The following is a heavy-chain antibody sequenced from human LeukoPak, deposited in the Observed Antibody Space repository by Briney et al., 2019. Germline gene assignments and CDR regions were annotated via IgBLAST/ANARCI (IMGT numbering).Heavy chain of an antibody. CDR2: IKEDGSET. CDR1: GFTFSRYW. J-gene: IGHJ4*02. V-gene: IGHV3-7*01. Sequence: GGSLRLSCAASGFTFSRYWMSWVRQAPGKGLEWVANIKEDGSETHYVDSAKGRFTISRDNAKTSIYLQMNRLRAEDTAAYFCARVEGSRSCPDYWGQGTLVTVSS. D-gene: IGHD6-13*01. CDR3: ARVEGSRSCPDY.